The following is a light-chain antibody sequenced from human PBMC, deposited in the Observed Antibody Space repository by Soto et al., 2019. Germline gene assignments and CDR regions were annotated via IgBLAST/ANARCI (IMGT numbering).Light chain of an antibody. J-gene: IGKJ1*01. CDR1: QNIDTY. V-gene: IGKV1-39*01. CDR3: QQNYNSPRT. CDR2: VAP. Sequence: DIPMTQSPSSLSASVGDSVTITCRASQNIDTYLNWYQVKPGKAPKLLLSVAPGFQGEVPSYFSGSGSGTAFTLTISSLQPEAFATYYWQQNYNSPRTFGQGTKVEIK.